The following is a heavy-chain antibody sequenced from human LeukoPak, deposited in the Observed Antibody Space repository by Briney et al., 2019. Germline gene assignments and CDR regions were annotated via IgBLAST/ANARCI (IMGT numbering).Heavy chain of an antibody. CDR3: AKARASIAARRLGY. CDR1: GFTFSSYA. CDR2: ISGSGVST. V-gene: IGHV3-23*01. D-gene: IGHD6-6*01. Sequence: GGSLRLSCAASGFTFSSYAMSWVRQAPGKGLEWVSAISGSGVSTYYADSVKGRFTISRDNSKNTLYLQMNSLRAEDTAVYYCAKARASIAARRLGYWGQGTLVTVSS. J-gene: IGHJ4*02.